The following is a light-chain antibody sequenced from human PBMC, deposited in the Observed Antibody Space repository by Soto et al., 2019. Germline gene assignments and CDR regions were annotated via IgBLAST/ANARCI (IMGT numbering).Light chain of an antibody. J-gene: IGKJ1*01. CDR2: AAS. V-gene: IGKV1-39*01. CDR3: LQVYSFHRP. CDR1: QSIIGS. Sequence: DIHVTPSKSSLSASVGDRGTMTVGASQSIIGSLNWYQHKPGTAPKLLIYAASSFQSGVPSRFSGGGSGTDFTLTISSLQPEDFAPYFCLQVYSFHRPFGLRTKVDIK.